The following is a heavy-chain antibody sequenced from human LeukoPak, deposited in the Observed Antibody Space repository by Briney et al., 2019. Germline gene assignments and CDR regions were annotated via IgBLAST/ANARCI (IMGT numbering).Heavy chain of an antibody. CDR3: ARGVWFGEPAPLNWYFDL. J-gene: IGHJ2*01. D-gene: IGHD3-10*01. V-gene: IGHV3-30*03. CDR2: ISRHGSTK. CDR1: GFDFSDHG. Sequence: PGGSLRLSCAASGFDFSDHGMHWVRQAPGKGLEWVAVISRHGSTKIYAASVKGRFTIFRDNSKNTLYLQMSSLRAEDTAVYYCARGVWFGEPAPLNWYFDLWGRGTLVTVSS.